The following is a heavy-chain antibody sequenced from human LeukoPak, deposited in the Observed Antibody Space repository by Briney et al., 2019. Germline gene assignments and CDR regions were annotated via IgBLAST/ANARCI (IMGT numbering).Heavy chain of an antibody. D-gene: IGHD2-21*02. CDR3: ARDPSLVTDYYYMDV. Sequence: PGGSLRLSCAASGFTFSSYWMSWVRQAPGKGLEWVANIKQDGSEKYYVDSVKGRFTISRDNAKNSLYLQMNSLRAEDTAVYYCARDPSLVTDYYYMDVWGKGTTVTVSS. CDR2: IKQDGSEK. CDR1: GFTFSSYW. V-gene: IGHV3-7*01. J-gene: IGHJ6*03.